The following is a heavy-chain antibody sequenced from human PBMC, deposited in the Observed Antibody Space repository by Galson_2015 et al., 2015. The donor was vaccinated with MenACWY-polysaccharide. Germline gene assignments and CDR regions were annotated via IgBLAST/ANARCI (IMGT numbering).Heavy chain of an antibody. CDR1: GFTFNAYW. CDR2: IKQDGSEK. CDR3: ARVQVYCSSASCYAGGLDY. D-gene: IGHD2-2*01. J-gene: IGHJ4*02. Sequence: SLRLSCAASGFTFNAYWMSWVRQAPGKGLDWVANIKQDGSEKYYVDSVKGRFTISRDNAKNSLFLQLNSLRAEDTAVYYCARVQVYCSSASCYAGGLDYWGQGTLVTVSS. V-gene: IGHV3-7*01.